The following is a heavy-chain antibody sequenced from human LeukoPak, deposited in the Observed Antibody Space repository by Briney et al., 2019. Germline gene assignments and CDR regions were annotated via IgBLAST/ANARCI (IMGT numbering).Heavy chain of an antibody. CDR3: ARHGPRRDGYNYDF. Sequence: SETLSLTCTVSGGSVSGYYWSWIRQPPGKGLEWIGYMSYSGSTNYNSTLKSRVTISVDTSKNQFSLKVSSVTAADTAVYYCARHGPRRDGYNYDFWGQGILVTVSS. CDR1: GGSVSGYY. J-gene: IGHJ4*02. V-gene: IGHV4-59*08. CDR2: MSYSGST. D-gene: IGHD5-24*01.